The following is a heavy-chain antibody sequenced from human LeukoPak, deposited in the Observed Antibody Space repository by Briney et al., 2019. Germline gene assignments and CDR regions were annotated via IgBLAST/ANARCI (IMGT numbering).Heavy chain of an antibody. CDR3: AGPGGYSDWLPFGY. V-gene: IGHV4-39*01. J-gene: IGHJ4*02. CDR1: GGSISSSSYY. D-gene: IGHD3-9*01. Sequence: PSETLSLTCTVSGGSISSSSYYWGWIRQPPGKGLEWIGSIYYSGSTYSNPSLQSRVTISVDTSKNQFSLKLNSVTAADTAVYYCAGPGGYSDWLPFGYWGQGTLVTVSS. CDR2: IYYSGST.